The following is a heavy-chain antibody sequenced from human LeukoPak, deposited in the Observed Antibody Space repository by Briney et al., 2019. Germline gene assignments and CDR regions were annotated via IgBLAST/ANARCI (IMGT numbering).Heavy chain of an antibody. CDR1: GFRFSDFT. J-gene: IGHJ5*02. V-gene: IGHV3-23*01. CDR2: IGGRGGST. CDR3: GKEGGA. Sequence: GGSLRLSCAVSGFRFSDFTMTWVRQAPGKGPEWVSAIGGRGGSTYYADSVGGRFTISRDNSKDMLYLQMNSLKVEDMATYYRGKEGGAWGQGTKVTVSS. D-gene: IGHD3-16*01.